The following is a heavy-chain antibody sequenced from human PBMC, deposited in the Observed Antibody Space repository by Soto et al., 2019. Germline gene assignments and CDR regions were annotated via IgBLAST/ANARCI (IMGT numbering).Heavy chain of an antibody. D-gene: IGHD4-4*01. CDR1: GGSISSGGYY. CDR2: IYYSGST. Sequence: SETLSLTCTVSGGSISSGGYYWSWIRQHPGKGLEWIGYIYYSGSTYYNPSLKSRVTISVDTSKNQFSLKLSSVTAADTAVYYCARDSGNYNVPDYYYYYMDVWGKGTTVTVSS. J-gene: IGHJ6*03. CDR3: ARDSGNYNVPDYYYYYMDV. V-gene: IGHV4-31*03.